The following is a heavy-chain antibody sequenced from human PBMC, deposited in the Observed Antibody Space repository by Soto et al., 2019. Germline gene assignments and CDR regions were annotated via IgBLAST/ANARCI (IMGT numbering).Heavy chain of an antibody. D-gene: IGHD6-19*01. CDR1: GYTFTSYG. CDR3: ARDSRQVALAGIPDCFDY. CDR2: ISAYNGNT. Sequence: QVRLVQSGAEVKKPGASVKVSCKASGYTFTSYGISWVRQAPGQGLEWMGWISAYNGNTNYAQKLQGRVTMTTDTSTSTAYMELRSLRSDDTAVYYCARDSRQVALAGIPDCFDYWGQGTRVTVSS. V-gene: IGHV1-18*01. J-gene: IGHJ4*02.